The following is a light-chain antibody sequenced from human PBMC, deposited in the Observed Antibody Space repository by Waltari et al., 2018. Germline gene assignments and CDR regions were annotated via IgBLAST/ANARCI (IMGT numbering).Light chain of an antibody. CDR1: ASDIGGYNY. CDR3: SSYTNTNTLDV. Sequence: QSALTQPASVSGSPGQSITISCTGTASDIGGYNYVSWYQQHPGSAPKLLIFESNKRPSGVSARFSGSKSGNTASLTISGLQAADEAYYYCSSYTNTNTLDVFGSGTKVTVL. V-gene: IGLV2-14*01. CDR2: ESN. J-gene: IGLJ1*01.